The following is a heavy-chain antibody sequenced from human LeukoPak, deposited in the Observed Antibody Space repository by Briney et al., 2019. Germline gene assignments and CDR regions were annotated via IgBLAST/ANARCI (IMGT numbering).Heavy chain of an antibody. J-gene: IGHJ5*02. CDR1: GYTFSNYD. Sequence: WASVKVSCKASGYTFSNYDISWVRQAPGQGLEWMGGIIPIFGKASYAQKFQGRVTITADESASTAYMELSSLRSEDTAVYYCARVAGGRYCSSTSCYMRGWFDPWGQGTLVTVSS. CDR2: IIPIFGKA. CDR3: ARVAGGRYCSSTSCYMRGWFDP. D-gene: IGHD2-2*02. V-gene: IGHV1-69*13.